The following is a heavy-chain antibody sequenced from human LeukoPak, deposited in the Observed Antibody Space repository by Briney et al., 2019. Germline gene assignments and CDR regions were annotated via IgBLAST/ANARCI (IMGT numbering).Heavy chain of an antibody. CDR1: GFTFSSYG. Sequence: PGGSLRLSCAASGFTFSSYGMHWVRQAPGKGLEWVAVIWYGGSNKYYADSVKGRFTISRDNSKNTLYLQMNSLRAEDTAVYYCAKGGGYCSGGSCYDGYYFDYWGQGTLVTVSS. CDR3: AKGGGYCSGGSCYDGYYFDY. D-gene: IGHD2-15*01. V-gene: IGHV3-30*02. J-gene: IGHJ4*02. CDR2: IWYGGSNK.